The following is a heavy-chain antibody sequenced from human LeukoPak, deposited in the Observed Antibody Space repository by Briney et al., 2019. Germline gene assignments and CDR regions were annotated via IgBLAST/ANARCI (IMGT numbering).Heavy chain of an antibody. CDR3: ARYVDIVTTSDAFDI. D-gene: IGHD5-12*01. Sequence: SETLSLTCTVSGGSISSSYWSWIRQPPGKGLEWIGYIYYSGSTNYNPSLKSRVTISVDTSKNHFSLRLSSVAAADTAVYYCARYVDIVTTSDAFDIWGQGTMVTVSS. J-gene: IGHJ3*02. V-gene: IGHV4-59*01. CDR2: IYYSGST. CDR1: GGSISSSY.